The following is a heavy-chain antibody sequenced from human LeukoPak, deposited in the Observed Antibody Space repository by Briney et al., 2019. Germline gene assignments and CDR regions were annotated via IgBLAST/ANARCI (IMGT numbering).Heavy chain of an antibody. J-gene: IGHJ6*03. CDR2: ISSSSSYI. Sequence: GGSLRLSCAASGFTFSSYSMNWVRQAPGKGLEWVSSISSSSSYIYYADSVKGRFTISRDNAKNSLYLQMNSLRAEDTAVYYCARTLGDYYYMDVWGKGTTVTVSS. CDR1: GFTFSSYS. V-gene: IGHV3-21*01. CDR3: ARTLGDYYYMDV.